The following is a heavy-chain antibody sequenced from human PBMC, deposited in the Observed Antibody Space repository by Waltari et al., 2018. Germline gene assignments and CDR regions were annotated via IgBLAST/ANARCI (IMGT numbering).Heavy chain of an antibody. CDR3: ANYGQLPSNGDY. J-gene: IGHJ4*02. V-gene: IGHV3-23*01. Sequence: EVRLLGSGGALVLPGGSLGLSWAATGFPFARYYMIWVRQDPGRGLEWVSTISGPAHETVYADSVKGRFTISRDNSKTTLYLQMNSLRVEDTAMYYCANYGQLPSNGDYWGQGTLVTVSS. CDR1: GFPFARYY. CDR2: ISGPAHET. D-gene: IGHD1-1*01.